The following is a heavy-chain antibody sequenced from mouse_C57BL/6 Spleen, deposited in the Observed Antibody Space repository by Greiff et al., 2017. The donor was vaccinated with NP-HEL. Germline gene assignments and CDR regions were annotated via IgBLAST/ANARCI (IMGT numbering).Heavy chain of an antibody. CDR1: GSTFSNYW. Sequence: EVKLQESGGGLVQPGGSMKLSCVASGSTFSNYWMNWVRQSPEKGLEWVAQIRLKSDNYATHYAESVKGRFTISRDDSKSSVYLQMNNLRAEDTGIYYCTGEGPFDYWGQGTTLTVSS. CDR2: IRLKSDNYAT. V-gene: IGHV6-3*01. CDR3: TGEGPFDY. J-gene: IGHJ2*01.